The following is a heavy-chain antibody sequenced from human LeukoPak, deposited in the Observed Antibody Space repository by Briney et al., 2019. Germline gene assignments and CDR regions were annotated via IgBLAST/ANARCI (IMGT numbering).Heavy chain of an antibody. V-gene: IGHV3-23*01. CDR2: ISDSGGST. CDR1: GFTFSSYA. Sequence: QPGGSLRLSCEASGFTFSSYAMSWVRQAPGKGLEWVSSISDSGGSTSYADSVKGRFTISRDNSKNTLYLQMNSLRAEDTAIYFCAKRMGDYWGQGTLVTVSS. D-gene: IGHD2-8*01. J-gene: IGHJ4*02. CDR3: AKRMGDY.